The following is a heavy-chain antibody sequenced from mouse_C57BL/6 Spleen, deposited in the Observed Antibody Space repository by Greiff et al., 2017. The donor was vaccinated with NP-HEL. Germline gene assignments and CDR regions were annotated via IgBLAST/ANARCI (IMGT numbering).Heavy chain of an antibody. J-gene: IGHJ4*01. CDR2: INPNNGGT. CDR1: GYTFTDYN. CDR3: ARRVSSTVESFRYDAMVY. Sequence: EVQLQESGPELVKPGASVKIPCKASGYTFTDYNMDWVKQSHGKSLEWIGDINPNNGGTIYNQKFKGKATLTVDKSSSTAYIELRSLTSEDTAVYDGARRVSSTVESFRYDAMVYRGQGTSVTVSS. V-gene: IGHV1-18*01. D-gene: IGHD1-1*01.